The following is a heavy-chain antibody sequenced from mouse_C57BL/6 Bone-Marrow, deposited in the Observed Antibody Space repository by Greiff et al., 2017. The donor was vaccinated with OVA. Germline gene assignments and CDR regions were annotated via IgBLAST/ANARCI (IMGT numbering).Heavy chain of an antibody. J-gene: IGHJ2*01. Sequence: QVQLQQSGAELVRPGTSVKMSCKASGYTFTNYWIGWAKQRPGHGLEWIGDIYPGGGCTNYNEKFKGKATLTADKSSSTAYMQLSSLTSEDSAIYYCARGGGYDYWGQGTTLTVSA. V-gene: IGHV1-63*01. CDR1: GYTFTNYW. CDR3: ARGGGYDY. CDR2: IYPGGGCT.